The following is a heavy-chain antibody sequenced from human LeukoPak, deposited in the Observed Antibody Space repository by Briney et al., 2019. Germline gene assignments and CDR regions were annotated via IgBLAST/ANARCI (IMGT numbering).Heavy chain of an antibody. Sequence: ASVKVSCKASGYTFTSYYMHWVRQAPGQGLEWMGIINPSGGSTSYAQKFQGRVTMTRDMSTSTVYMELSSMRSEDTAVYYCARGGSGWGFDYWGQGTLVTVSS. CDR1: GYTFTSYY. V-gene: IGHV1-46*01. CDR3: ARGGSGWGFDY. D-gene: IGHD6-19*01. J-gene: IGHJ4*02. CDR2: INPSGGST.